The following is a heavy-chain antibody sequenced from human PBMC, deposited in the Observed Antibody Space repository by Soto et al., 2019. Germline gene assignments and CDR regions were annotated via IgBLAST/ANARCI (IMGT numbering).Heavy chain of an antibody. CDR3: AKVEDIVVVPAALIYFDY. V-gene: IGHV3-23*01. Sequence: SLRLSCAASGFTFSSYAMSWVRQAPGKGLEWVSAISGSGGSTYYADSVKGRFTISRDNSKNTLYLQMNSLRAEDTAVYYCAKVEDIVVVPAALIYFDYWGQGTLVTVSS. CDR2: ISGSGGST. D-gene: IGHD2-2*01. CDR1: GFTFSSYA. J-gene: IGHJ4*02.